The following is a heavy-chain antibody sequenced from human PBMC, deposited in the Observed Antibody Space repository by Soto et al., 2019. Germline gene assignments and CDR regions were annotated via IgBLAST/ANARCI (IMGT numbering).Heavy chain of an antibody. CDR3: SSLSDYYYYGMDV. Sequence: GGSLRLSCTASGFTFGDYAMSWFRQAPGKGLEWVGFIRSKAYGGTTEYAASVKGRFTISRDDSKSIAYLQMNSLKTEDTAVYYCSSLSDYYYYGMDVWGQGTTVTVSS. CDR2: IRSKAYGGTT. V-gene: IGHV3-49*03. CDR1: GFTFGDYA. J-gene: IGHJ6*02. D-gene: IGHD6-6*01.